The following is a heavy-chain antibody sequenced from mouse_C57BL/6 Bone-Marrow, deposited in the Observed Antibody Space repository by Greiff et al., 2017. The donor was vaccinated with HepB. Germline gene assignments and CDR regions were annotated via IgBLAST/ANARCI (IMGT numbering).Heavy chain of an antibody. D-gene: IGHD4-1*01. Sequence: QVHVKQSGAELVRPGASVTLSCKASGYTFTDYEMHWVKQTPVHGLEWIGAIDPETGGTAYNQKFKGKAILTADKSSSTAYMELRSLTSEDSAVYYCTRGGTGTNWYFDVWGTGTTVTVSS. CDR1: GYTFTDYE. CDR2: IDPETGGT. CDR3: TRGGTGTNWYFDV. V-gene: IGHV1-15*01. J-gene: IGHJ1*03.